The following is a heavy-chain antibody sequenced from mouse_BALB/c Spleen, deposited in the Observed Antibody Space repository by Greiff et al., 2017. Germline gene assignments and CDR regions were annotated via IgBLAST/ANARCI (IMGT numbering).Heavy chain of an antibody. J-gene: IGHJ3*01. CDR1: GFTFSDFY. V-gene: IGHV7-1*02. CDR2: SRNKANDYTT. CDR3: ARDLLWLRRDPPY. Sequence: EVKVEESGGGLVQPGGSLRLSCATSGFTFSDFYMEWVRQPPGKRLEWIAASRNKANDYTTEYSASVKGRFIVSRDTSQSILYLQMNALRAEDTAIYYCARDLLWLRRDPPYWGQGTLVTVSA. D-gene: IGHD2-2*01.